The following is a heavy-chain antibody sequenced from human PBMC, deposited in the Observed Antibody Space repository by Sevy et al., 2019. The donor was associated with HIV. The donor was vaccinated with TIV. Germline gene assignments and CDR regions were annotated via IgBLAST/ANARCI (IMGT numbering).Heavy chain of an antibody. Sequence: GGSLRLSCAASGFTFSSYGMSWVRQAPGKGLEWVSAISGSGGNTYYAGSVKGRFTISRDNSKNTLYLQMNSLRAEDTAVYYCAKGRAWGSSYYYDSSGSLAFDYWGQGTLATVSS. CDR3: AKGRAWGSSYYYDSSGSLAFDY. CDR1: GFTFSSYG. D-gene: IGHD3-22*01. J-gene: IGHJ4*02. CDR2: ISGSGGNT. V-gene: IGHV3-23*01.